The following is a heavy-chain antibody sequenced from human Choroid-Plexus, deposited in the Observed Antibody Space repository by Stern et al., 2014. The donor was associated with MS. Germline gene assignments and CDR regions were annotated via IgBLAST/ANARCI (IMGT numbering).Heavy chain of an antibody. V-gene: IGHV3-30*18. CDR1: GFTFSNFG. CDR3: AKDRQWSTYFFDY. J-gene: IGHJ4*02. Sequence: VQLVESGGGVAQPGRPLILSCAASGFTFSNFGMHWVRKAPGKGLGWVALISYDGSDKYYADSVKGRFTIFRDNSKNTLYMHMNSLRAEDTAVYYCAKDRQWSTYFFDYWGQGSLVTVSS. D-gene: IGHD2-8*01. CDR2: ISYDGSDK.